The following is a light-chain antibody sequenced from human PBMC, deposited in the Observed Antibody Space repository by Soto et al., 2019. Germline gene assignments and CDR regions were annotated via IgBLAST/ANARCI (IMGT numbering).Light chain of an antibody. CDR1: SSDVGGYNY. J-gene: IGLJ3*02. V-gene: IGLV2-8*01. Sequence: QSVLTQPPSASGSPGQSVTISCTGTSSDVGGYNYVSWYQQHPGKAPKLMIYEVSKRPSGVPDRFSGSKSGNAASLTVSGLQGEDEADYYCSSYAGSSWVFGGGTKLTVL. CDR2: EVS. CDR3: SSYAGSSWV.